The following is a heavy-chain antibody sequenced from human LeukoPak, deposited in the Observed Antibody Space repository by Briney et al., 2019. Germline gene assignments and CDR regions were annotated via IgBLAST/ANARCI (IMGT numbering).Heavy chain of an antibody. CDR3: ARGPPLFDP. Sequence: GGSLRLSCGVSGFNLSNYSMNWVRQAPGKGLEWISYIGTDISTIYYADSVKGRFTISRDNAKNSLYLQMNSLRAEDTAVYYCARGPPLFDPWGQGTLVTVSS. J-gene: IGHJ5*02. CDR1: GFNLSNYS. V-gene: IGHV3-48*04. CDR2: IGTDISTI.